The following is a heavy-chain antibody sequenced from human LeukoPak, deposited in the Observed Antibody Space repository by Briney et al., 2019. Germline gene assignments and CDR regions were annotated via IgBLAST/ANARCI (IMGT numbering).Heavy chain of an antibody. J-gene: IGHJ6*02. CDR2: IPGSGGAT. V-gene: IGHV3-23*01. D-gene: IGHD3-22*01. CDR3: ARARPWDSSRSYYFGMDV. Sequence: GGSLRLSCEASGFTFSSYAIRWVRQAPGTGLEWVSSIPGSGGATYYADSVRGRFSISRDSSKNTAYLQMNSLRDEDTAVYYCARARPWDSSRSYYFGMDVWGHGTTVTVSS. CDR1: GFTFSSYA.